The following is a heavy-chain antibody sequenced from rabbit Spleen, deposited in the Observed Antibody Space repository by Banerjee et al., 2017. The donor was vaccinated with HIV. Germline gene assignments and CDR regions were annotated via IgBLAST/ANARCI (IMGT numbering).Heavy chain of an antibody. CDR3: ARPYDL. J-gene: IGHJ6*01. CDR2: IAGDGSLNT. Sequence: QSLEESGGGLVQPGGSLKLSCKASGFTLSSYYMNWVRQAPGKGLEWIACIAGDGSLNTYYASWAKGRLTISRASSTMVTLQMTSLTAADTATYFCARPYDLWGQGTLVTVS. CDR1: GFTLSSYY. D-gene: IGHD2-1*01. V-gene: IGHV1S40*01.